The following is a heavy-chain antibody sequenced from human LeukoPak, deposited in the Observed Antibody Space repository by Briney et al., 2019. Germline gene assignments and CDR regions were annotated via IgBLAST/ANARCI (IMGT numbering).Heavy chain of an antibody. Sequence: PSETLSLTCTVYGGSISSYYWSWIRQPPGKGLEWIGYIYYSGSTNYNPSLKSRVTISVDTSKNQFSLKLSSVTAAYTAVYYCARDPGYCSGGSCYRSNYFDYWGQGTLVTVSS. D-gene: IGHD2-15*01. CDR3: ARDPGYCSGGSCYRSNYFDY. CDR1: GGSISSYY. CDR2: IYYSGST. V-gene: IGHV4-59*01. J-gene: IGHJ4*02.